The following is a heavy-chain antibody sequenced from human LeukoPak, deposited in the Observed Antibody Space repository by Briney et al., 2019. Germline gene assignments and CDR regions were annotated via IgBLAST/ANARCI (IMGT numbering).Heavy chain of an antibody. J-gene: IGHJ4*02. CDR3: ARASRGSNLFDY. D-gene: IGHD1-14*01. Sequence: GGSLRLSCAASGFTFSSYGMHWVRQAPGKGLEWVAFIRYDGSNKYYADSVKGRFTISRDNSKNTLNLQMNSLRAEDTAVYYCARASRGSNLFDYWGQGTLVTVSS. V-gene: IGHV3-30*02. CDR2: IRYDGSNK. CDR1: GFTFSSYG.